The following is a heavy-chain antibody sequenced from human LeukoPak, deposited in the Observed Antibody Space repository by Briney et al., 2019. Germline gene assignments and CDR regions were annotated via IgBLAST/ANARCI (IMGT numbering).Heavy chain of an antibody. CDR2: INPAGGAA. Sequence: ASVKVSCKASGYPFLRFCIHWVRQAPGQGLEWMGKINPAGGAASYAQRFQGRVTVTRDTSASTVYMELSGLRSEDTAVYYCARDTRELLGGYYFDYWGQGALVTVSS. CDR1: GYPFLRFC. D-gene: IGHD3-10*01. CDR3: ARDTRELLGGYYFDY. J-gene: IGHJ4*02. V-gene: IGHV1-46*01.